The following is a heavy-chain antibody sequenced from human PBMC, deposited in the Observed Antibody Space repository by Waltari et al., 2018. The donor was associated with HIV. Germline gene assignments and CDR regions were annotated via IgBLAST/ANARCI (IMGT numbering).Heavy chain of an antibody. V-gene: IGHV4-34*01. J-gene: IGHJ4*02. Sequence: QVELHQWGAGLLRPSETLSLTCAVYGETFSGYSWTWIRQSPGGGLEWIGEINPSGNTNYNPSLKSRVAMSVDTSKNQFSFKLSSVTAADTAVYYCARVHQGGGNSEPLDYWGQGTLVIVSS. CDR1: GETFSGYS. CDR3: ARVHQGGGNSEPLDY. D-gene: IGHD2-15*01. CDR2: INPSGNT.